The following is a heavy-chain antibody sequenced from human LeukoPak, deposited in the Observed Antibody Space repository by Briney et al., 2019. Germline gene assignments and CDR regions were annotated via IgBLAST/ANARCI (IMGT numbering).Heavy chain of an antibody. CDR1: GFTFSSYS. CDR3: ARDQTAAAGYYYYYYMDV. D-gene: IGHD6-13*01. Sequence: TGGSLTLSCAASGFTFSSYSMNWVRQAPGKGLEWVSSIRSSSSYIYYGDSVKGRFTISRDNAKNSLYLQMNSLRAEDTAVYYCARDQTAAAGYYYYYYMDVWGKGTTVTVSS. CDR2: IRSSSSYI. V-gene: IGHV3-21*01. J-gene: IGHJ6*03.